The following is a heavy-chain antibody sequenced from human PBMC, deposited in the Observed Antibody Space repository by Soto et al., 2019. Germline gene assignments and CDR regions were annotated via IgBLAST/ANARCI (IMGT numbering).Heavy chain of an antibody. CDR3: ARAQQLAYYGMDV. CDR2: INPNSGGT. D-gene: IGHD6-13*01. V-gene: IGHV1-2*04. CDR1: GYTFTGYY. J-gene: IGHJ6*02. Sequence: ASVKVSCKASGYTFTGYYMHWVRQAPGQGLEWMGWINPNSGGTNYAQKFQGWVTMTRDTSISTAYMELSRLRSDDTAVYYCARAQQLAYYGMDVWGQGTTVTVSS.